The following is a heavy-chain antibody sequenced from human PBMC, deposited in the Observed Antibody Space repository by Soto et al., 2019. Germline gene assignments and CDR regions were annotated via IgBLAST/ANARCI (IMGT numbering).Heavy chain of an antibody. CDR2: IKTKPDDGTI. CDR1: GLIFSDVW. CDR3: TTSNLGVDF. J-gene: IGHJ4*02. Sequence: GSLRLSCVASGLIFSDVWMTWVRQAPGKGLEWVGRIKTKPDDGTIDYAAPVRGRFTISRDDSKNTLYLQMTSLTPDDTGVYYCTTSNLGVDFWGPGTLVTVSS. D-gene: IGHD1-1*01. V-gene: IGHV3-15*01.